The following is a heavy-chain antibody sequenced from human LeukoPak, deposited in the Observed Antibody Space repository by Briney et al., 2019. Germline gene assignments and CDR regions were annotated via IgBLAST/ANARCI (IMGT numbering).Heavy chain of an antibody. V-gene: IGHV1-2*02. D-gene: IGHD5-12*01. CDR3: ARGPDIVATISPDY. J-gene: IGHJ4*02. CDR1: GYTFTGYY. CDR2: INPNSGGT. Sequence: ASVKVSCKASGYTFTGYYMHWVRQAPGQGLEWMGWINPNSGGTNYAQKFQGRVTMTRDTSISTAYMELSRLRSDDTAVYYCARGPDIVATISPDYWGQGTLVTVSS.